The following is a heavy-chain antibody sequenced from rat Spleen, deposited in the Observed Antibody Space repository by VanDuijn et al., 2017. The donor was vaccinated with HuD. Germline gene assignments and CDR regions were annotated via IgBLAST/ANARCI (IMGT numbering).Heavy chain of an antibody. CDR2: MWSDGDT. CDR1: GFSLTSYH. V-gene: IGHV2-32*01. CDR3: TRDGYSSYGIMDA. D-gene: IGHD1-2*01. J-gene: IGHJ4*01. Sequence: QVQLKESGPGLVQPSQTLSLTCTVSGFSLTSYHVHWVRQPPGKGLEWMGVMWSDGDTSYNSALKSRLSISRDTSKSQVFLKMSSLQIDDTGTYYCTRDGYSSYGIMDAWGQGASVTVSS.